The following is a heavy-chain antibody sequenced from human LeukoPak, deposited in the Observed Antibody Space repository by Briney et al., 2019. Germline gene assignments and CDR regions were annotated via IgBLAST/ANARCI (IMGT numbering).Heavy chain of an antibody. CDR3: ARGIRSYYYDSSGYYNWFDP. D-gene: IGHD3-22*01. V-gene: IGHV4-4*07. Sequence: PSETLSLTCTVSGGSISSYYWSWIRQPAGKGREWIGRIYTSGSTNYNPSLKSRVTMSIDTSKNQFSLKLSSVTAADTAVYYCARGIRSYYYDSSGYYNWFDPWGQGTLVTASS. J-gene: IGHJ5*02. CDR2: IYTSGST. CDR1: GGSISSYY.